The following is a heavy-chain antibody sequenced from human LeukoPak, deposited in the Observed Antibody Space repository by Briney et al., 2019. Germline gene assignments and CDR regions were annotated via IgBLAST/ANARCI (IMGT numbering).Heavy chain of an antibody. Sequence: PSETLSLTCTVSGGSISSYCWSWIRQPPGKGLEWIGYIYYSGSTNYNPSLKSRVTILVDTSKNQFSLKLSSVTAADTAVYYCARARGYYYMDVWGKGTTVTVSS. CDR2: IYYSGST. J-gene: IGHJ6*03. CDR3: ARARGYYYMDV. CDR1: GGSISSYC. V-gene: IGHV4-59*01. D-gene: IGHD3-10*01.